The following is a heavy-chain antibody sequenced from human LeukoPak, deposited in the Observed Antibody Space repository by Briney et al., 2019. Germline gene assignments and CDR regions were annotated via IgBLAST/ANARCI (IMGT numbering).Heavy chain of an antibody. CDR1: GFTFSSYE. J-gene: IGHJ5*02. CDR3: AKGSGSGWYGWFAP. CDR2: ISSSGSTI. V-gene: IGHV3-48*03. Sequence: HPGGSLRLSCAASGFTFSSYEMNWVRQAPGKGLEWVSYISSSGSTIYYADSVKGRFTISRDNAKNSLYLQMNSLRAEDTAVYSCAKGSGSGWYGWFAPWGQGTRVTVSS. D-gene: IGHD6-19*01.